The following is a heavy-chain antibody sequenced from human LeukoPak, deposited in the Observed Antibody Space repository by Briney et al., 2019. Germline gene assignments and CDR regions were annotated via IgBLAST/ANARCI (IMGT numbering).Heavy chain of an antibody. V-gene: IGHV4-59*08. CDR1: GGSITSNY. D-gene: IGHD1-1*01. Sequence: SETLSLTCTVSGGSITSNYWSWIRQPPGKGLEWIGYLYNSGSTSYNPSPKSRATISGDTSKNQFSLKLNSVTAADTAVYYCARALPNWNPPDYWGQGTLVTVSS. J-gene: IGHJ4*02. CDR3: ARALPNWNPPDY. CDR2: LYNSGST.